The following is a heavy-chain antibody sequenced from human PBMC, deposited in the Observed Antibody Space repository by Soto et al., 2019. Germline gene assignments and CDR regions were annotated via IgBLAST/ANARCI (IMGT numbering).Heavy chain of an antibody. CDR2: IIPIFGTA. D-gene: IGHD2-15*01. J-gene: IGHJ2*01. V-gene: IGHV1-69*13. CDR1: GGTFSSYA. Sequence: GASVKVSCKASGGTFSSYAISWVRQAPGQGLEWMGGIIPIFGTANYAQKFQGRVTITADESTSTAYMELSSLRSEDTAVYYCARFDCSGGSCSSSYWYFDLWGRGTLVTVSS. CDR3: ARFDCSGGSCSSSYWYFDL.